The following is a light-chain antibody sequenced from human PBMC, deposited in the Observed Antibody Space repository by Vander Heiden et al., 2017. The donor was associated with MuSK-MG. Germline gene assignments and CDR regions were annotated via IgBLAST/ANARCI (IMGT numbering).Light chain of an antibody. CDR3: QQGSTNPPT. Sequence: DTQMTQSPPSLSAYVGDRVTITCRASQSIISDLSWYQQKPGKAPKRLIYAASILQSGVPSRFNGSGSGTEFTLTISSLQPEDFATYYCQQGSTNPPTFGQGTRVEIK. CDR2: AAS. V-gene: IGKV1-39*01. J-gene: IGKJ2*01. CDR1: QSIISD.